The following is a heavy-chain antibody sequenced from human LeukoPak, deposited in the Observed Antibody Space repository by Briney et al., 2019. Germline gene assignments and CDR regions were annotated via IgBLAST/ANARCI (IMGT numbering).Heavy chain of an antibody. J-gene: IGHJ3*02. CDR3: ARDFYRGIAAATGAFDI. V-gene: IGHV3-21*05. CDR1: GFTFSSYG. Sequence: GGSLRLSCAASGFTFSSYGMHWVRQAPGKGLEWVSYISSSSSYTNYADSVKGRFTISRDNAKNSLYLQMNSLRAEDTAVYYCARDFYRGIAAATGAFDIWGQGTMVTVSS. CDR2: ISSSSSYT. D-gene: IGHD6-13*01.